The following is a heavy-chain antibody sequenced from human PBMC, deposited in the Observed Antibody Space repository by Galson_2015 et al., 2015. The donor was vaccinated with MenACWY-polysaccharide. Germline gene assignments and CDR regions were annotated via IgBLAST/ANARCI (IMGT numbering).Heavy chain of an antibody. CDR3: TKAGAKYCRGSSCYFNWFDP. Sequence: SLRLSCAASGFSFSTYWMHWVRYAPGKGLVWVSRINADGSATGYADSVRGRFTISRDNAKNTLYLEMNSLRAEDTAVYYCTKAGAKYCRGSSCYFNWFDPWGQGTLVTVSS. CDR2: INADGSAT. CDR1: GFSFSTYW. J-gene: IGHJ5*02. D-gene: IGHD2-15*01. V-gene: IGHV3-74*01.